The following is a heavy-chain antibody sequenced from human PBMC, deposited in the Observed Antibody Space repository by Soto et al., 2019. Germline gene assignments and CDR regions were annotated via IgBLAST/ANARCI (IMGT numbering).Heavy chain of an antibody. CDR1: GGSISSSNW. D-gene: IGHD3-22*01. CDR2: IYHSGST. CDR3: ARGLLIEAYYYYGMDV. V-gene: IGHV4-4*02. Sequence: QVQLQESGPGLVKPSGTLSLTCAVSGGSISSSNWWSWVRQPPGKGLEWIGEIYHSGSTNYNPSPKRRATISVDKSKNQFSLKLSSVTAADTAVYYCARGLLIEAYYYYGMDVWGQGTTVTVSS. J-gene: IGHJ6*02.